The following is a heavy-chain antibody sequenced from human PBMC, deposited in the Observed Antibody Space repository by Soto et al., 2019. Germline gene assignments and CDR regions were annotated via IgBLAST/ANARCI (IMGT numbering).Heavy chain of an antibody. D-gene: IGHD6-13*01. J-gene: IGHJ6*02. V-gene: IGHV1-2*04. CDR2: INPNSGGT. CDR1: GYTFTGYY. CDR3: ARDQGLDGPIAAAGYYYYGMDV. Sequence: QVQLVQSGAEVKKPGASVKVSCKASGYTFTGYYMHWVRQAPGQGREWMGWINPNSGGTNYAQKLQGWVTMTRDTSISTAYMELSRLRSEDTAVYYCARDQGLDGPIAAAGYYYYGMDVWGQGTTVTGSS.